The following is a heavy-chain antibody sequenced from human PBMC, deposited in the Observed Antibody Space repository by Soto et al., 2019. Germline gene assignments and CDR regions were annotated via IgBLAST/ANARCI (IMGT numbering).Heavy chain of an antibody. CDR2: IIPILGIA. Sequence: QVQLVQSGAEVKKPGSSVKVSCKASGGTFSSYTISWVRQAPGQGLEWMGRIIPILGIANYAQKFQGRVTITADTSTSTAHMELSSLRSEDTAVYYCARGYRYYDILTRYRWFDPWGQGTLVTVSS. D-gene: IGHD3-9*01. J-gene: IGHJ5*02. CDR1: GGTFSSYT. CDR3: ARGYRYYDILTRYRWFDP. V-gene: IGHV1-69*02.